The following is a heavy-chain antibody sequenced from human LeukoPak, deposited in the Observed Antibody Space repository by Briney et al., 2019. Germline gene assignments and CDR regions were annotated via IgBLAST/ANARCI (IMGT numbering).Heavy chain of an antibody. Sequence: ASVKVSCKASGYTFTSYGISWVRQAPGQGLEWMGVINPSGDGTSYAQKFQGRVTMTRDTSTSTVYMELSSLRAEDTAVYYCARGRGYSSGWSGGYFDYWGQGTLVTVSS. CDR3: ARGRGYSSGWSGGYFDY. J-gene: IGHJ4*02. CDR1: GYTFTSYG. V-gene: IGHV1-46*01. D-gene: IGHD6-13*01. CDR2: INPSGDGT.